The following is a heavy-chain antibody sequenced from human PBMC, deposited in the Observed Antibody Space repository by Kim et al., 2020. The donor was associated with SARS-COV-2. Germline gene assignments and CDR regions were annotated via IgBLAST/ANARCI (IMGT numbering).Heavy chain of an antibody. CDR3: ARDRLRITMVRGVIITVVEGHPPFFFDY. J-gene: IGHJ4*02. CDR2: INPSGGST. D-gene: IGHD3-10*01. Sequence: ASVKVSCKASGYTFTSYYMHWVRQAPGQGLEWMGIINPSGGSTSYAQKFQGRVTMTRDTSTSTVYMELSSLRSEDTAVYYCARDRLRITMVRGVIITVVEGHPPFFFDYWGQGTLVTVSS. V-gene: IGHV1-46*01. CDR1: GYTFTSYY.